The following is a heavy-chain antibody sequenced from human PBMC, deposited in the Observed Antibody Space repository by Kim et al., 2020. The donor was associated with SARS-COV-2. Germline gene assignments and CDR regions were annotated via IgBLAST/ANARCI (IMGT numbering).Heavy chain of an antibody. J-gene: IGHJ6*02. Sequence: GGSLRLSCAVSQSTVSSNHMNWVRQAPGKGLEWVSFMSTGGNTVYADSVKGRFTISRDTSVNTVHLEMNSLRAADTAVYYCARVDRYSLDVWGQGTTVTV. CDR3: ARVDRYSLDV. CDR2: MSTGGNT. CDR1: QSTVSSNH. V-gene: IGHV3-66*01.